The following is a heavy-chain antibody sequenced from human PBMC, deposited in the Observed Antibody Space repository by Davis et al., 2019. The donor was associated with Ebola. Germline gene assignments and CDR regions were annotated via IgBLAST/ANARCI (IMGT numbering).Heavy chain of an antibody. Sequence: GGSLRLSCAASGFTFTAYYMSWIRQAPGKGLEWVSYISSSGSTIYFADSVKGRFTIARDNAKNSVFLQMDSLRADDTAVYYCARAGAGVDDLVVLPAPIIHWGQGTLVTVSS. CDR2: ISSSGSTI. V-gene: IGHV3-11*01. CDR3: ARAGAGVDDLVVLPAPIIH. CDR1: GFTFTAYY. J-gene: IGHJ4*02. D-gene: IGHD2-2*01.